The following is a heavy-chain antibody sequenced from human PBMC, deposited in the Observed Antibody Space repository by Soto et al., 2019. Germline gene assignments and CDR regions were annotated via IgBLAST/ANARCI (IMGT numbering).Heavy chain of an antibody. Sequence: SETLSLTCAFYCGSFIGYYWSWIRQPPGKGLEWIGEINHSGSTNYNPSLKSRVTISVDTSKNQFSLKLSSVTAADTAVYYCARGKLSDYVWGSYRYHFDYWGQGTVVTVSS. V-gene: IGHV4-34*01. CDR1: CGSFIGYY. CDR3: ARGKLSDYVWGSYRYHFDY. CDR2: INHSGST. J-gene: IGHJ4*02. D-gene: IGHD3-16*02.